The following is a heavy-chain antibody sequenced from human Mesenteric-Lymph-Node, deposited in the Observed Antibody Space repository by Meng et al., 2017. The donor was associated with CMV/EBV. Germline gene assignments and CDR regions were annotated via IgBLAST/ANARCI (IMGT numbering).Heavy chain of an antibody. D-gene: IGHD2-2*01. CDR1: GGSVSSGSYY. J-gene: IGHJ4*02. CDR3: ARYGADIVVVPAAI. CDR2: IYDSETT. V-gene: IGHV4-61*01. Sequence: SETLSLTCTVSGGSVSSGSYYWSWIRQPPGTGLEWIGYIYDSETTNYNPSLKSRVTISVDTSKNQFSLKLSSVTAADTAVYYCARYGADIVVVPAAIWGQGTLVTVSS.